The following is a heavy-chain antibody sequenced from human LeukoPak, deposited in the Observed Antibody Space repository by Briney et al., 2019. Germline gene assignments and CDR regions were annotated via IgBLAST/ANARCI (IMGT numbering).Heavy chain of an antibody. CDR1: GGSISSYY. Sequence: PSETLSLTCTVSGGSISSYYWSWIRQPPGKGLEWIGYIYYSGSTNYNPSLKSRVTISVDTSKNQFSLKLSSVTAADTAVYYCARPAITTYYYYGMDVWGQGTTVTVSS. J-gene: IGHJ6*02. V-gene: IGHV4-59*08. CDR3: ARPAITTYYYYGMDV. CDR2: IYYSGST. D-gene: IGHD4-4*01.